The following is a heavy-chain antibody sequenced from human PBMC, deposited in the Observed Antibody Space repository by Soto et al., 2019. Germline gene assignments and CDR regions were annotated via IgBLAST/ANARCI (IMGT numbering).Heavy chain of an antibody. J-gene: IGHJ4*02. CDR3: GSSSSGWYVDN. Sequence: EVQLVESGGGLVQPGGSLKLSCAASGFTLSDSAVLWVRQTSGKGLEWLGRMRSKGNNYATVYVASGKGRLTIYRDASKNMAYLQVDSLKTEDRAVYYCGSSSSGWYVDNWGQGTLVTVSS. CDR2: MRSKGNNYAT. V-gene: IGHV3-73*01. CDR1: GFTLSDSA. D-gene: IGHD6-19*01.